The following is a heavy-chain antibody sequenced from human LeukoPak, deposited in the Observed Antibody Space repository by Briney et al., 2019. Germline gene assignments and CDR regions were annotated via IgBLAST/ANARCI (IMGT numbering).Heavy chain of an antibody. CDR3: ARVGKVSYSSGWYPPARVYFDY. D-gene: IGHD6-19*01. J-gene: IGHJ4*02. CDR2: INHSGST. CDR1: GGSFSGYY. Sequence: SETLSLTCVVYGGSFSGYYWSWIRQPPGKGLEWIGEINHSGSTNYNPSLKSRVTISVDTSKNQFSLKLSSVTAADTAVYYCARVGKVSYSSGWYPPARVYFDYWGQGTLVTVSS. V-gene: IGHV4-34*01.